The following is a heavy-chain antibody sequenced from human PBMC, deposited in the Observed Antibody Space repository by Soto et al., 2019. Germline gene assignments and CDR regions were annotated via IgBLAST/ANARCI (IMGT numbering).Heavy chain of an antibody. CDR2: ISGSGGST. V-gene: IGHV3-23*01. Sequence: LRLSCAASGFTFSSYAMSWVRQAPGKGLEWVSAISGSGGSTYYADSVKGRFTISRDNSKNTLYLQMNSLRAEDTAVYYCAKDPNSSGWSEFDYWGQGTLVTVSS. J-gene: IGHJ4*02. D-gene: IGHD6-19*01. CDR3: AKDPNSSGWSEFDY. CDR1: GFTFSSYA.